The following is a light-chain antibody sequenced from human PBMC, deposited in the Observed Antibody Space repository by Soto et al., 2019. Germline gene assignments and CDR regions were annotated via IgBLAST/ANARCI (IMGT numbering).Light chain of an antibody. V-gene: IGKV1-5*01. CDR2: DAS. J-gene: IGKJ1*01. CDR1: QSISSW. Sequence: DIQMTQSPSTLSASVGDRVTITCRASQSISSWLAWYQQKPGKAPKVLIYDASSLESGVPSRFSGSGSGTEFTLTISSLQPDDFATYYCQQYNSWWTFGQGTKVDI. CDR3: QQYNSWWT.